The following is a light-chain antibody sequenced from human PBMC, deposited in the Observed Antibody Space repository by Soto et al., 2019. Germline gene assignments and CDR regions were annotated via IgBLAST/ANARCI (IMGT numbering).Light chain of an antibody. J-gene: IGLJ2*01. V-gene: IGLV2-14*01. Sequence: QSALTQPASVSGSPGQSITISCIGTSSDVGGYNYVSWYQQHPGEAPKLIIYEVSNRPSGVSNRFSGSKSGNTASLTITGLQPEDEASYYCTSYTITHIPVIFGGGTQLTVL. CDR1: SSDVGGYNY. CDR3: TSYTITHIPVI. CDR2: EVS.